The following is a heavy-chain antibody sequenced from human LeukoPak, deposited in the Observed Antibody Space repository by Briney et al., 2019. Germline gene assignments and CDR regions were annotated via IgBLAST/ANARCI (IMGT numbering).Heavy chain of an antibody. Sequence: GGSLRLSCAASGFTFSSYEMNWVRQAPGKGLEWVSYISSSGSTIYSADSLKGPFTISRDNAKNSLYLQMNILRGEDTAVYYCARVPTVGAAITAFDMWGEGTMVTVSS. J-gene: IGHJ3*02. V-gene: IGHV3-48*03. CDR3: ARVPTVGAAITAFDM. CDR1: GFTFSSYE. D-gene: IGHD2-2*02. CDR2: ISSSGSTI.